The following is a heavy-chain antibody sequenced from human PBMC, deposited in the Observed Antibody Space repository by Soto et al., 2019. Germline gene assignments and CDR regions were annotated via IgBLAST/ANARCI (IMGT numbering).Heavy chain of an antibody. J-gene: IGHJ5*02. CDR1: SYTFTSYG. D-gene: IGHD6-13*01. Sequence: ASVKVSCKASSYTFTSYGISWVRQAPGQGLEWMGWISAYNGNTNYAQKLQGRVTMTTDTSTSTAYMELRSLRSDDTAVYYCARVAAAGTFYWFDPWGQGTLVTVSS. CDR3: ARVAAAGTFYWFDP. V-gene: IGHV1-18*01. CDR2: ISAYNGNT.